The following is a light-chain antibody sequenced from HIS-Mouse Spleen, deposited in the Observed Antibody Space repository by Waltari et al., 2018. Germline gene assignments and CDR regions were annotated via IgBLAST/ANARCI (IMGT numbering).Light chain of an antibody. J-gene: IGLJ2*01. V-gene: IGLV2-14*03. CDR1: SSDVGGYNY. CDR3: SSYTSSSTLV. Sequence: QSALTQPASVSGSPGQSITISCTGTSSDVGGYNYVSWYQQPPGQAPKLLIYNFINRPSGVSNRFSGSKSGNTASLTISGLQAEDEADYYCSSYTSSSTLVFGGGTKLTVL. CDR2: NFI.